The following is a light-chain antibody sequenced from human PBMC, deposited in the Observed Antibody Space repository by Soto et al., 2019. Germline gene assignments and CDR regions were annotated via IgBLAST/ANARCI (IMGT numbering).Light chain of an antibody. CDR1: SSDVGSYNL. J-gene: IGLJ2*01. V-gene: IGLV2-23*01. Sequence: QSALTQPASVSGSPGQSITISCTGTSSDVGSYNLVSWYQQHPGKAPKLMIYEGSKRPSGVSNRFSGSKSGNTASLTISGLQAEDKADYYCCSYAGSSTLFGGGTQLTVL. CDR2: EGS. CDR3: CSYAGSSTL.